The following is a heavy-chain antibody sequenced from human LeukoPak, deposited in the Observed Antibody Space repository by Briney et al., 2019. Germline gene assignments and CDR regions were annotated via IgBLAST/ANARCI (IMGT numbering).Heavy chain of an antibody. J-gene: IGHJ6*04. D-gene: IGHD2-2*01. CDR3: ARANPLSSPPVYYYYYGMDV. V-gene: IGHV1-69*01. CDR2: IIPIFGTA. Sequence: SVKVSCKASGGTFSSYAISWVRQAPGQGLEWTGGIIPIFGTANYAQKFQGRVTITADESTSTAYMELSSLRSEDTAVYYCARANPLSSPPVYYYYYGMDVWGKGTTVTVSS. CDR1: GGTFSSYA.